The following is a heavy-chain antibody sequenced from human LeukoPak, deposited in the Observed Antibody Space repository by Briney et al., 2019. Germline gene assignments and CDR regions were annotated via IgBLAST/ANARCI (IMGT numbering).Heavy chain of an antibody. CDR2: MYYSGSA. Sequence: SETLSLTCTVSGDSISSYYWSWIRQPPGKGLEWIGQMYYSGSAKYNPSLRSRATTSVDTSKNQFSLKLSSVTAADTAVYYCATTVRFNWFDPWGQGTLVTVSS. CDR3: ATTVRFNWFDP. CDR1: GDSISSYY. D-gene: IGHD4-17*01. J-gene: IGHJ5*02. V-gene: IGHV4-59*01.